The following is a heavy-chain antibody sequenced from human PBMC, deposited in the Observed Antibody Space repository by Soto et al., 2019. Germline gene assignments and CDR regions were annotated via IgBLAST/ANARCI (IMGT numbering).Heavy chain of an antibody. V-gene: IGHV1-18*01. CDR3: ARDFVAVAEGWFDP. CDR1: GYTVTSYG. Sequence: GASVKVSCKASGYTVTSYGISWVRQAPGQGLEWMGWISAYNGNTNYAQKLQGRVTMTTDTSTSTAYMELRSLRSDDTAVYYCARDFVAVAEGWFDPWGQGTLVTVSS. D-gene: IGHD6-19*01. J-gene: IGHJ5*02. CDR2: ISAYNGNT.